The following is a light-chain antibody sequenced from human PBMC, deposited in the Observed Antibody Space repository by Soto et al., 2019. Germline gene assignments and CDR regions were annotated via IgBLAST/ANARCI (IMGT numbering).Light chain of an antibody. Sequence: QSVLTQSPSASASLGASVKLTCTLSSGHSSYAIAWHQQQPEKGPRYLMKLNSDGRHYKGDGIPDRFSGSSSGAERYLTISSLQSEDEADYYCQTWGTGIRVFGGGTQLTVL. CDR1: SGHSSYA. V-gene: IGLV4-69*01. J-gene: IGLJ2*01. CDR2: LNSDGRH. CDR3: QTWGTGIRV.